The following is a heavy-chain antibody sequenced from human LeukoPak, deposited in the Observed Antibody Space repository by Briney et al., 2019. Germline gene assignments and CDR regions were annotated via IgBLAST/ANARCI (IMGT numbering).Heavy chain of an antibody. Sequence: PGGSLRLSCAASGFTFSSYEMNWVRQAPGKGLEWVSAISGNRGDGTCYADSVKGRFTISRDNSKNTIYLQMNSLRAEDTAVYYCAKVESGGYSFGNFDFWGQGTLVAVSS. CDR1: GFTFSSYE. V-gene: IGHV3-23*01. CDR2: ISGNRGDGT. D-gene: IGHD5-18*01. J-gene: IGHJ4*02. CDR3: AKVESGGYSFGNFDF.